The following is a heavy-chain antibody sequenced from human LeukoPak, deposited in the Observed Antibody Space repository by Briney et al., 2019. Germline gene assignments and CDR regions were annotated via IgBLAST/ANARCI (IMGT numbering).Heavy chain of an antibody. CDR2: IYYTGST. J-gene: IGHJ4*02. Sequence: PSETLSLTCAVYGGSFSGYYWSWIRQPPGKGLEWIAYIYYTGSTSYNPSLKSRVTISVDTSKNQFSLKLSSVTAAGTAVYYCARDDSSGYYLDYWGQGTLVTVSS. D-gene: IGHD3-22*01. V-gene: IGHV4-59*01. CDR1: GGSFSGYY. CDR3: ARDDSSGYYLDY.